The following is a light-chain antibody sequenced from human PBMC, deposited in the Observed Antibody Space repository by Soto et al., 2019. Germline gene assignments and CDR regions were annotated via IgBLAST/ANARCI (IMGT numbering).Light chain of an antibody. J-gene: IGKJ1*01. CDR3: QQYGRSPTT. V-gene: IGKV3-20*01. Sequence: EIVMTQSPATLSVSPGEGVTLSCRAGQSVRSNLAWYQQKPGQAPRFLIYGASSRATGIPDRFSGSGSGTDFTLTMSRLEPEDFAVYYCQQYGRSPTTFGQGTKVDIK. CDR1: QSVRSN. CDR2: GAS.